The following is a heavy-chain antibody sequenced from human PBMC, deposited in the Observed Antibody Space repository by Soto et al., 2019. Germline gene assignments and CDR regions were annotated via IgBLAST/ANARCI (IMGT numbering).Heavy chain of an antibody. CDR3: ASLFGPLDVSGMDV. D-gene: IGHD3-16*01. Sequence: QVQLVESGGGVVQPGRSLRLSCAASGFTFSSYGMHWVRQAPGKGLEWVAVIWYDGSNKYYADSVKGRFTISRDNSKNTLYLQMNSLRAEDTAVYYCASLFGPLDVSGMDVWGQGTTVTVSS. J-gene: IGHJ6*02. V-gene: IGHV3-33*01. CDR2: IWYDGSNK. CDR1: GFTFSSYG.